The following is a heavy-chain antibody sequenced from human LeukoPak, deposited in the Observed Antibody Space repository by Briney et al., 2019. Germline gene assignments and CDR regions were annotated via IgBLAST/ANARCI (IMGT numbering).Heavy chain of an antibody. CDR1: GFTFSSYA. J-gene: IGHJ3*01. V-gene: IGHV3-23*01. D-gene: IGHD6-19*01. Sequence: PGGSLRLSCAASGFTFSSYAMYWVRQTPGKGLEWVSLITGSGARTFYADSVKGRFTISRDNSKNTLYLQMNSLRAEDTAEYYCAKQTSSGWYDAFDFWGQGTMVTVSS. CDR3: AKQTSSGWYDAFDF. CDR2: ITGSGART.